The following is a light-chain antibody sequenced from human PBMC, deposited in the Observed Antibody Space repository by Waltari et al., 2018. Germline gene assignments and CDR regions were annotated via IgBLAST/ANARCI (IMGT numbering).Light chain of an antibody. CDR1: HIVSSSY. CDR3: QQYGSSPKT. Sequence: EIVLTQSPGTLSLSPGERAPLSCRASHIVSSSYLAWYQQKPGQAPRLLIYGASSRATGIPDRFSGSGSGTDFTFTISRLEPEDFAVYYCQQYGSSPKTFGQGTKVEIK. V-gene: IGKV3-20*01. CDR2: GAS. J-gene: IGKJ1*01.